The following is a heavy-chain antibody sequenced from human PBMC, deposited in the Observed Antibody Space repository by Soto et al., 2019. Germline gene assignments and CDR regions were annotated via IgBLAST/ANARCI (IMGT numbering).Heavy chain of an antibody. V-gene: IGHV3-7*04. J-gene: IGHJ3*02. CDR1: GFSFSNHW. CDR3: ARGDYPDSSGPFSDAFDT. D-gene: IGHD3-22*01. Sequence: PGGSLRLSCAASGFSFSNHWMSWVRQAPGKGLEWVANLKPDGSQKWYVDSVKGRFAISRDNSKNSLFLQMNSLRADDTAVYYCARGDYPDSSGPFSDAFDTWGQGTMVTVSS. CDR2: LKPDGSQK.